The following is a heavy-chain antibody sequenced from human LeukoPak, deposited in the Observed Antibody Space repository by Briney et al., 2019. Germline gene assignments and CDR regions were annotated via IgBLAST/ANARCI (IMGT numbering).Heavy chain of an antibody. J-gene: IGHJ5*02. V-gene: IGHV1-24*01. Sequence: ASVKVSCKVSGYTLTELSMHWVRQAPGKGLEWMGVFDPEDGETIYAQKFQGRVTMTEDTSTDTAYMELSSLRSEDTAVYYCATDRSDFWSGSTGPRFDPWGQGTLVTVSS. CDR3: ATDRSDFWSGSTGPRFDP. CDR2: FDPEDGET. D-gene: IGHD3-3*01. CDR1: GYTLTELS.